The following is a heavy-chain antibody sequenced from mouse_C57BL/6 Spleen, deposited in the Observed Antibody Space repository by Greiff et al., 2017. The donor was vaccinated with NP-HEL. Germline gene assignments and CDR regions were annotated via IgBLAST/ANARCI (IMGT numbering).Heavy chain of an antibody. J-gene: IGHJ3*01. V-gene: IGHV1-69*01. CDR2: IDPSDSYT. D-gene: IGHD2-1*01. Sequence: VKLQQPGAELVMPGASVKLSCKASGYTFTSYWMHWVKQRPGQGLEWIGEIDPSDSYTNYTQKFKGKSTLTVDKSSSTAYMQLSSLTSEDSAVYYCARSRYGNYTWFAYWGQGTLVTVSA. CDR1: GYTFTSYW. CDR3: ARSRYGNYTWFAY.